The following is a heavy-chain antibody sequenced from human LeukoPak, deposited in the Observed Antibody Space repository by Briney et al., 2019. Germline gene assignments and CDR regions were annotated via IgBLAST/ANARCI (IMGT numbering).Heavy chain of an antibody. J-gene: IGHJ4*02. CDR1: GGSMSSGEYY. CDR2: IYYSGST. Sequence: SETLSLTCTVSGGSMSSGEYYWSWIRQPPGKGLEWIGYIYYSGSTYYNPSLRSRMTISVDTSKNQFSLRLSSVTATETAVYYCARNYDFWSGRPLDYWGQGTLVTVSS. V-gene: IGHV4-30-4*01. CDR3: ARNYDFWSGRPLDY. D-gene: IGHD3-3*01.